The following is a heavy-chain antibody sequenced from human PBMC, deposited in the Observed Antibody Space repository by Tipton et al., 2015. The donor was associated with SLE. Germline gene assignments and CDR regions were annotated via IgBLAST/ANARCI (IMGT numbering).Heavy chain of an antibody. Sequence: TLSLTCTVSGGSILNGRHYWSWIRQPAGKRLEWIGRIYTNGNTNYNPSLQSRVTISVDTSKNHFSLKLSSVTAADTAVYYCARHDTNYGRNWFDPWGQGTLVTVSS. D-gene: IGHD2-8*01. V-gene: IGHV4-61*02. CDR1: GGSILNGRHY. J-gene: IGHJ5*02. CDR3: ARHDTNYGRNWFDP. CDR2: IYTNGNT.